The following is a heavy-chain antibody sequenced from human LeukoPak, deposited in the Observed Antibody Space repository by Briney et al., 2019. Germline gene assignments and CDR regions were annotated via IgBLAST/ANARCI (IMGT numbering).Heavy chain of an antibody. J-gene: IGHJ6*03. CDR1: GFAVIDHF. CDR2: INGAGVT. Sequence: GGSLRLSCAASGFAVIDHFMHWVRQAPGEGLQWVSTINGAGVTYYAASVKGRFTISRDRVKNTVSLQMNNLRADDTAVYFCARRGIQGYMDVWGKGTTVTVSS. CDR3: ARRGIQGYMDV. V-gene: IGHV3-69-1*01. D-gene: IGHD1-26*01.